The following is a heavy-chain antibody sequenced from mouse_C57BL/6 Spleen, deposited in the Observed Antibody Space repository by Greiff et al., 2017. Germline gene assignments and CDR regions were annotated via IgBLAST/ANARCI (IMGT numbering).Heavy chain of an antibody. J-gene: IGHJ4*01. CDR2: IRNKANNHAT. V-gene: IGHV6-6*01. Sequence: EVQLQESGGGLVQPGGSMKLSCAASGFTFSDAWMDWVRQSPEKGLEWVAEIRNKANNHATYYAESVKGRFTISGDDSKSSVYLQMNSLRAEDTGIYYCTPYYGSSSYYAMDYWGQGTSVTVSS. D-gene: IGHD1-1*01. CDR3: TPYYGSSSYYAMDY. CDR1: GFTFSDAW.